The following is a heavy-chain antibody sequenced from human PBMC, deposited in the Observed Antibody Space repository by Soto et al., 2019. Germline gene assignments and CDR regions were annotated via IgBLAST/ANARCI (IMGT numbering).Heavy chain of an antibody. D-gene: IGHD4-4*01. J-gene: IGHJ4*02. CDR3: ATYTDYFDY. CDR1: GGSFSGYY. CDR2: INHSGST. V-gene: IGHV4-34*01. Sequence: SETLSLTCAVYGGSFSGYYWSWILQPPWKGLEWIGEINHSGSTNYNPSLKSRVTISVDTSKNQFSLKLSSVTAADTAVYYCATYTDYFDYWGQGTLVTVSS.